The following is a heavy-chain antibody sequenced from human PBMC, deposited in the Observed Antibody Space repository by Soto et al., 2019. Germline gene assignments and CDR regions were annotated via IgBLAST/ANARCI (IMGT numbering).Heavy chain of an antibody. Sequence: ASVKVSCKASGYTFTSYGISWVRQAPGQGLEWMGWISAYNGNTNYAQKLQGRVTMTTDTSTSTAYMELRSLRSDDTAVYYCARDPADIVVVPAAMTDAFDIWGQGTMVPVS. CDR1: GYTFTSYG. V-gene: IGHV1-18*01. CDR2: ISAYNGNT. CDR3: ARDPADIVVVPAAMTDAFDI. D-gene: IGHD2-2*01. J-gene: IGHJ3*02.